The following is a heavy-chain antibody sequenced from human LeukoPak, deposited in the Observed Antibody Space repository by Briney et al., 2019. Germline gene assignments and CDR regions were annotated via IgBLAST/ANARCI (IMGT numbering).Heavy chain of an antibody. D-gene: IGHD4-17*01. CDR1: GFTFRSYS. CDR2: ISSSSSYI. Sequence: PGGSLRLSCAASGFTFRSYSMNWVRQAPGKGLEWVSSISSSSSYIYYADSVKGRFTISRDNAKNSLYLQMNSLRAEDTAVYYCARLNYGDPHFDYWGQGTLVTVSS. J-gene: IGHJ4*02. V-gene: IGHV3-21*01. CDR3: ARLNYGDPHFDY.